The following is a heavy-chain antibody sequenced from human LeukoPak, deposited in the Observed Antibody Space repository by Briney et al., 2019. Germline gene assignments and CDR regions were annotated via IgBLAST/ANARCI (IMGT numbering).Heavy chain of an antibody. D-gene: IGHD4-17*01. CDR3: ASPSRDYGYYYYGMDV. CDR2: IYYSGST. J-gene: IGHJ6*02. CDR1: GGSISSSTYY. Sequence: SETLSLTCTVSGGSISSSTYYWGWIRRPPGKGLEWIGSIYYSGSTYYNPSLKSRVTVSVDTSKNQFSLKLSSVTAADTAVYYCASPSRDYGYYYYGMDVWGQGTTVTVSS. V-gene: IGHV4-39*01.